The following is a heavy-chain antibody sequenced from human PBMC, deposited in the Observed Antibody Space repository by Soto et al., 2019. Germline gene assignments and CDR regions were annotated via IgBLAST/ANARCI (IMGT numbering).Heavy chain of an antibody. CDR2: ISWNSGSI. J-gene: IGHJ4*02. Sequence: GGSLRLSCAASGFTFDDYAMHWVRQAPGKGLEWVSGISWNSGSIGYADSVKGRFTISRDNAKNSLYLQMNSLRAEDTALYYCAKDHAFRIADALDYWGQGTLVTVSS. D-gene: IGHD6-13*01. CDR3: AKDHAFRIADALDY. V-gene: IGHV3-9*01. CDR1: GFTFDDYA.